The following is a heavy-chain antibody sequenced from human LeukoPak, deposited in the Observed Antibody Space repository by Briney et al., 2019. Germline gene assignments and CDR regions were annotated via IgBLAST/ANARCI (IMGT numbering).Heavy chain of an antibody. J-gene: IGHJ4*02. CDR2: ISNSGGS. D-gene: IGHD6-19*01. Sequence: SETLSLTCTVSGGSVSSGISYWSWIRQPPGKGLEWIAYISNSGGSDYNPSLRGRVTISLDTSKNQFSLRLTSVTAADTAVYYCARGALAVAVDYWGQGTLVTVSS. CDR1: GGSVSSGISY. CDR3: ARGALAVAVDY. V-gene: IGHV4-61*01.